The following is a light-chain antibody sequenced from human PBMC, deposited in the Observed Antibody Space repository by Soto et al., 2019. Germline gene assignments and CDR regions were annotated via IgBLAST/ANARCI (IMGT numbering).Light chain of an antibody. CDR3: QQYNNWPPYT. V-gene: IGKV3-15*01. Sequence: EIVMTQSPATLSVSPGERATLSCRASQSVSSNLAWYQQKPGQAPRLLIYGASTRATGIPARFSGSRSGTAFTLTISSMQSEDFVVYYCQQYNNWPPYTFGQGTKLEIK. CDR1: QSVSSN. CDR2: GAS. J-gene: IGKJ2*01.